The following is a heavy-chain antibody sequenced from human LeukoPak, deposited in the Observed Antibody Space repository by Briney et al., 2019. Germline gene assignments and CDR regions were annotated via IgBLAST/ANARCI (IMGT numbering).Heavy chain of an antibody. V-gene: IGHV4-39*07. CDR3: ARETTVTLPYYYYYMDV. CDR2: IYFSGNT. Sequence: SETLSLTCTVSGGSISTTNYYWGWIRQPPGKGLEWIGSIYFSGNTCYNPSLESRVTISVDTSKNQFSLKLSSMTAADTAVYYCARETTVTLPYYYYYMDVWDKGTTVTVSS. CDR1: GGSISTTNYY. J-gene: IGHJ6*03. D-gene: IGHD4-17*01.